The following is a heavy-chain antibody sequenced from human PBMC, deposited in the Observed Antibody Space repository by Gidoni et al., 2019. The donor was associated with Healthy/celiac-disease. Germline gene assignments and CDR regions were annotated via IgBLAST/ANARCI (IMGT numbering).Heavy chain of an antibody. CDR1: GFTFTSSA. Sequence: QLVQSGPEVKKPGPSVKVSCKASGFTFTSSAVQWVRQARGQRLEWIGWIVVGSGNTNYAQKFQERVTITRDMSTSTAYMELSSLRSEDTAVYYCAADQAGYYYYGMDVWGQGTTVTVSS. CDR3: AADQAGYYYYGMDV. V-gene: IGHV1-58*01. CDR2: IVVGSGNT. D-gene: IGHD6-19*01. J-gene: IGHJ6*02.